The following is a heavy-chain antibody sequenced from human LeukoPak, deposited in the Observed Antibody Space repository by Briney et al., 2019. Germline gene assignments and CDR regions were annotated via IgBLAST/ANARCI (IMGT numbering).Heavy chain of an antibody. D-gene: IGHD1-26*01. Sequence: GGSLRLSCAAYGFTFSLYWMRWVRKGPGKGLMWVSRINEDGSTADYADSVKGRFTMSRDNAKGKVYLEMRGLTFEDTAIYFCVRERIYYSDLAYKERENFDPWGRETLVTVSS. J-gene: IGHJ5*02. CDR3: VRERIYYSDLAYKERENFDP. V-gene: IGHV3-74*01. CDR1: GFTFSLYW. CDR2: INEDGSTA.